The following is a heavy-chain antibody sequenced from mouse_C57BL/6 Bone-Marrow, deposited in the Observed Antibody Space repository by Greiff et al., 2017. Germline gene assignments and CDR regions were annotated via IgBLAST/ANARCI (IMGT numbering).Heavy chain of an antibody. D-gene: IGHD2-12*01. J-gene: IGHJ2*01. CDR1: GFTFSDAW. CDR3: TRPGKNDRSLFDY. V-gene: IGHV6-6*01. Sequence: EVMLVESGGGLVQPGGSMKLSCAASGFTFSDAWMDWVRQSPEKGLEWVAEIRNKANNHATYYAESVKGRFTISRDDSKSSVYLQMNSLRAEDTGIYYCTRPGKNDRSLFDYWGQGTTLTVSS. CDR2: IRNKANNHAT.